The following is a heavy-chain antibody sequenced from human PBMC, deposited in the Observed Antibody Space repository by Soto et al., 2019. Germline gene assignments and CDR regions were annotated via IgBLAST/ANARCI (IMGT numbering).Heavy chain of an antibody. Sequence: GGAPRLSCGAPGVIFIDYWVNLVPPAPGKGLEWVASIKYDGGEKIYVDSVKGRFTISRDNAKNSLYLQMASLRAEDTAVYYCARDGVAAGLYFDYWGQGALVTVSS. V-gene: IGHV3-7*05. D-gene: IGHD6-13*01. J-gene: IGHJ4*02. CDR2: IKYDGGEK. CDR3: ARDGVAAGLYFDY. CDR1: GVIFIDYW.